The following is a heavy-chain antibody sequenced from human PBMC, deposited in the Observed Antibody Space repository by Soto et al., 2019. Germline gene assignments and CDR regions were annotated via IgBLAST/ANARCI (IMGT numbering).Heavy chain of an antibody. D-gene: IGHD2-21*02. CDR3: AGGPSWRLRYYYYGMDV. Sequence: QVQLVQSGAEVKKPGASVKVSCKASGYTFTSYYMHWVRQAPGQGLEWMGRINPSGGSTSYAQKFQGRVTMTRDTSTSTVYMERSSLRSEDTAVYYCAGGPSWRLRYYYYGMDVWGQEATVTVSS. CDR1: GYTFTSYY. CDR2: INPSGGST. V-gene: IGHV1-46*01. J-gene: IGHJ6*02.